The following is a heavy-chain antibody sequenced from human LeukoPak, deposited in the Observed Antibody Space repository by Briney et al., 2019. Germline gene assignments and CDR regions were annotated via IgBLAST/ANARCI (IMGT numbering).Heavy chain of an antibody. Sequence: GASVKVSCKVSGHTLTELSIHWVRQAPGKGLEWMGGFDPEDGEIIYAQKFQGRVTMTEDTSTDTAYMELNSLRSEDTAVYYCATDSRGDIAAGIMFDPWGQGTLVTVSS. D-gene: IGHD6-13*01. J-gene: IGHJ5*02. V-gene: IGHV1-24*01. CDR1: GHTLTELS. CDR3: ATDSRGDIAAGIMFDP. CDR2: FDPEDGEI.